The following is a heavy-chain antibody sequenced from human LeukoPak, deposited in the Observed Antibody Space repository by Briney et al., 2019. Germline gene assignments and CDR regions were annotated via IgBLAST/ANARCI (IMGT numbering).Heavy chain of an antibody. CDR3: ARAGFWSGYLDY. CDR2: IYYSGST. D-gene: IGHD3-3*01. V-gene: IGHV4-30-4*08. J-gene: IGHJ4*02. Sequence: SGPTLVKPSQTLSLTCTVSGGSISSGDYYWSWIRQPPGKGLEWIGYIYYSGSTYYKPSLKSRVTISVDTSKNQFSLKLSSVTAADTAVYYCARAGFWSGYLDYWGQGTLVTVSS. CDR1: GGSISSGDYY.